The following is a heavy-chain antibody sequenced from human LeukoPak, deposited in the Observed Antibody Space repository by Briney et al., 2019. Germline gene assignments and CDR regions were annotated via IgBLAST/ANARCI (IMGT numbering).Heavy chain of an antibody. V-gene: IGHV3-48*03. J-gene: IGHJ4*02. CDR1: GFTFGDYA. CDR2: ISSSGSTI. CDR3: AREWLLPSPRFSL. Sequence: PGGSLRLSCTASGFTFGDYAMNWVRQAPGKGLEWVSYISSSGSTIYYADSVKGRFTISRDNAKNSLYLQMNSLRAEDTAVYYCAREWLLPSPRFSLWGQGTLVTVSS. D-gene: IGHD3-22*01.